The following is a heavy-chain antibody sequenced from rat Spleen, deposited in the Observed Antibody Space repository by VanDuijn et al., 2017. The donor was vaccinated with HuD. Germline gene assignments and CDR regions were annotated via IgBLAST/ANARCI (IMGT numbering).Heavy chain of an antibody. D-gene: IGHD1-1*01. Sequence: EVQLVESGGGLVQPGNSLKLSCEASGVTFSDYAMAWVRQAPKKGLEWVATISYDGRNGYYRDSVKGRFTISRDNAENTLYLQMDSLRSEDTATYYCASITTVGLYWGQGVMVTVSS. CDR3: ASITTVGLY. CDR2: ISYDGRNG. J-gene: IGHJ2*01. CDR1: GVTFSDYA. V-gene: IGHV5S10*01.